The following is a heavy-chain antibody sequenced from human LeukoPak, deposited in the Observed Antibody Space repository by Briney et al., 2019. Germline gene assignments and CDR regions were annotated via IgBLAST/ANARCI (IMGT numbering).Heavy chain of an antibody. J-gene: IGHJ4*02. CDR1: GGSITSYY. D-gene: IGHD1-7*01. V-gene: IGHV4-4*07. CDR3: ASVLFNWNSHYFDY. Sequence: SETLSLTCTVSGGSITSYYWSWIRQPAGKGLEWIGLIYSSGSTNYNPSLKSRVTMSVDTSKNQFSLKLSSVTAADTAVYYCASVLFNWNSHYFDYWGQGTLVTVSS. CDR2: IYSSGST.